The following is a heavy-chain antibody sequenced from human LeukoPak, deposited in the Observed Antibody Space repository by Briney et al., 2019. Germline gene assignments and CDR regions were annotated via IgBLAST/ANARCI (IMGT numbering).Heavy chain of an antibody. J-gene: IGHJ4*02. Sequence: SVKVSCKASGYTFTGYYMHWVRQAPGQGLEWMGGIIPIFGTANYAQKFQGRVTITADESTSTAYMELSSLRSEDTAVYYCAAKPKSGTSGQYFDYWGQGTLVTVSS. CDR3: AAKPKSGTSGQYFDY. CDR2: IIPIFGTA. CDR1: GYTFTGYY. V-gene: IGHV1-69*13. D-gene: IGHD1-1*01.